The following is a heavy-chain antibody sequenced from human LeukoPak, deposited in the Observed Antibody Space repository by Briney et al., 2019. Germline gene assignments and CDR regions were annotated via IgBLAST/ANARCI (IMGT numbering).Heavy chain of an antibody. CDR3: ARGKTAMVMVY. V-gene: IGHV1-46*01. CDR2: INPSGCST. D-gene: IGHD5-18*01. CDR1: GYTFTSYY. Sequence: ASVKVSCKASGYTFTSYYMHWVRQAPGPGLEWMGIINPSGCSTSHAKKCQGRVTMTRVTSTSTVDMELSSLRSEDTAVYYCARGKTAMVMVYWGQGTLVTVSS. J-gene: IGHJ4*02.